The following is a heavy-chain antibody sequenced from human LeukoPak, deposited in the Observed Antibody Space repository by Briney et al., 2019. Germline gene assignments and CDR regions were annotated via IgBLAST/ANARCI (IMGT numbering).Heavy chain of an antibody. CDR1: GGTFSSYA. CDR3: ARGAQGRRKLEQQTFDY. J-gene: IGHJ4*02. Sequence: SVKVSCKASGGTFSSYAISWVRQAPGQGLEWMGGIIPIFGRANYAQKFQGRVTITADESASTAYMELSSLRSEDTAVYYCARGAQGRRKLEQQTFDYWGQGTLVTVSS. D-gene: IGHD6-13*01. CDR2: IIPIFGRA. V-gene: IGHV1-69*13.